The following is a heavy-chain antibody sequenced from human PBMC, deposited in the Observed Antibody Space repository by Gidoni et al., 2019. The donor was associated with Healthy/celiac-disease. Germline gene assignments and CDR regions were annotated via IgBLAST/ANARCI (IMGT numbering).Heavy chain of an antibody. J-gene: IGHJ5*02. CDR3: ARERQWLVT. CDR1: GFTFSSYE. D-gene: IGHD6-19*01. CDR2: ISSSGSTI. Sequence: EVQLVESGGGLVQPGGSLRISCAASGFTFSSYEMNWVRQAPGKGLVWVSYISSSGSTIYYADSVKGRFTISRDNAKNSLYLQMNSLRAEDTAVYYCARERQWLVTWGQGTLVTVSS. V-gene: IGHV3-48*03.